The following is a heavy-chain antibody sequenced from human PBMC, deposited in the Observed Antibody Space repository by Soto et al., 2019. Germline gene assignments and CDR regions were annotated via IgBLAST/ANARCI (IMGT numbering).Heavy chain of an antibody. D-gene: IGHD3-10*01. V-gene: IGHV4-59*02. CDR1: GRSVITFY. CDR2: AYYSGST. J-gene: IGHJ4*02. Sequence: SAPRSITCTVSGRSVITFYWSWIRQPPGKGLEWIGHAYYSGSTNYDPSLKSRVTISVDMSKYQVSLRLTSVTTADTAVYYCARGYSSGSYWAYWGQGTLVTVSS. CDR3: ARGYSSGSYWAY.